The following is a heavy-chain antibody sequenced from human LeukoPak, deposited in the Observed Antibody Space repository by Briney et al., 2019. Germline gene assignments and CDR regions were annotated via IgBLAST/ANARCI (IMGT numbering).Heavy chain of an antibody. CDR2: IYSGGST. V-gene: IGHV3-66*04. CDR3: ARHDYGDRYAFDI. CDR1: GFIVSC. J-gene: IGHJ3*02. D-gene: IGHD4-17*01. Sequence: GGSLRLSCAASGFIVSCMSWVRQAPGKGLEWVSLIYSGGSTYYADSVKGRFTISRDNSKNTLYLHMDNRRAEDTAIYYCARHDYGDRYAFDIWGQGTMVTVSS.